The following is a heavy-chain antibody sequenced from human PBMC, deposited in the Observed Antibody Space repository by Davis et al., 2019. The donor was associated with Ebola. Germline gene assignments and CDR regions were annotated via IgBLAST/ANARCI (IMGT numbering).Heavy chain of an antibody. J-gene: IGHJ4*02. CDR3: TTTTTTNDY. CDR2: IRSKANSYAT. CDR1: GFTFSGSA. V-gene: IGHV3-73*01. Sequence: PGGSLRLSCAASGFTFSGSAMHWVRQASGQGLEWVGRIRSKANSYATAYAASVKGRFTISRDDSKNTAYLQMNSLKTEDTAVYYCTTTTTTNDYWGQGTLVTVSS. D-gene: IGHD4-17*01.